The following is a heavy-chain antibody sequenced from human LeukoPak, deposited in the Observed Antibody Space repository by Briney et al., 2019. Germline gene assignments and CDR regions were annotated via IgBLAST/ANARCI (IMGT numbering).Heavy chain of an antibody. CDR1: GGSISPYY. D-gene: IGHD3-22*01. CDR3: ARSHDSSDYYYYFDY. J-gene: IGHJ4*02. V-gene: IGHV4-59*08. CDR2: VDYRGTT. Sequence: SETLSLTCIVSGGSISPYYWSWIRQPPGKGLEWVGYVDYRGTTNYSPSLKSRVTISVDTSKNQFSLRLSSVTAADTAVYYCARSHDSSDYYYYFDYWGQGNLVTVSS.